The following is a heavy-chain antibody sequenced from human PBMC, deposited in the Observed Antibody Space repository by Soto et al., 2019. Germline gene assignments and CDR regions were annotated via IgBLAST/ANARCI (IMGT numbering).Heavy chain of an antibody. V-gene: IGHV3-30-3*01. CDR3: ARDRALLTGYYSPLAYYGMDV. J-gene: IGHJ6*02. CDR1: GFTFSSYA. CDR2: ISYDGSNK. D-gene: IGHD3-9*01. Sequence: GGSLRLSCAASGFTFSSYAMHWVRQAPGKGLEWVAVISYDGSNKYYADSVKGRFTISRDNSKNTLYLQMNSLRAEDTAVYYCARDRALLTGYYSPLAYYGMDVWGQGTPVTVSS.